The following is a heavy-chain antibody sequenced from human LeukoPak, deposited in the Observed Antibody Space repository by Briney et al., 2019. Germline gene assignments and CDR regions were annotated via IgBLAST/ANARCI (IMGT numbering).Heavy chain of an antibody. D-gene: IGHD3-10*01. J-gene: IGHJ4*02. Sequence: PSETLSLTCTVSGGSISLYYWSWIRQPPGKGPEWIGYIYYSGSTIYNPALESRVTMSVDRSRNQFSLRLTSVTAADTAVYYCARRDFYGAGSHYDNWGQGTLVAVSS. V-gene: IGHV4-59*08. CDR2: IYYSGST. CDR1: GGSISLYY. CDR3: ARRDFYGAGSHYDN.